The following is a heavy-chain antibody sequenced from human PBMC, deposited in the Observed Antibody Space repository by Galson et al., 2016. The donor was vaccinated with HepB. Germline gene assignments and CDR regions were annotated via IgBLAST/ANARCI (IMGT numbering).Heavy chain of an antibody. Sequence: ETLSLTCVVSGDSISSTNWWSWVRRSPGKGLAWIGEIYHTGHTRYNPSLKSRVTISLDTSNNQFSLKLSSVTAADTAVYYCARANYYGSGSYMGSWVDPWGQGTLVTVSS. CDR2: IYHTGHT. CDR3: ARANYYGSGSYMGSWVDP. CDR1: GDSISSTNW. D-gene: IGHD3-10*01. J-gene: IGHJ5*02. V-gene: IGHV4-4*02.